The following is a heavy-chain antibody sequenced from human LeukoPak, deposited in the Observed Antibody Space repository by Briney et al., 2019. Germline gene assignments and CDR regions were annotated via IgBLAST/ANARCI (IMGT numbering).Heavy chain of an antibody. J-gene: IGHJ1*01. Sequence: GGSLRLSCAASGFTFSSYAMSWVRQAPGKGLGWVSGISGSGGSTYYADSVKGRFTISRDNAKNSLYLQMNSLRAEDTAVYYCAREVGVIVPDWGQGTLVTVSS. CDR3: AREVGVIVPD. CDR1: GFTFSSYA. CDR2: ISGSGGST. D-gene: IGHD3-22*01. V-gene: IGHV3-23*01.